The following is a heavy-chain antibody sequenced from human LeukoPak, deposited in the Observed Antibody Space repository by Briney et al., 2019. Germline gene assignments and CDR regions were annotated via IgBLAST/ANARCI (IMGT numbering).Heavy chain of an antibody. CDR1: GVTFSSYA. D-gene: IGHD7-27*01. V-gene: IGHV3-30*04. J-gene: IGHJ3*02. Sequence: GGSLRLSCAASGVTFSSYAMHWVRQAPGKGLEWVAVISYDGSNKFYADSVKGRFTISRDNSKNTLYLQMNSLRTADTAVYYCARDQLGFDIWGQGTMVTVSS. CDR3: ARDQLGFDI. CDR2: ISYDGSNK.